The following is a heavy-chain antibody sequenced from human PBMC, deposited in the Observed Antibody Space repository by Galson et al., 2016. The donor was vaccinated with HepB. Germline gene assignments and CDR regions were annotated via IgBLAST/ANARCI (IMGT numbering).Heavy chain of an antibody. V-gene: IGHV1-2*04. D-gene: IGHD3-3*01. CDR2: INPNSGDT. Sequence: SVKVSCKASGYTFTGYYLHWVRQAPGQGLEWMGWINPNSGDTNYAQKFQGWVTMTRDTSISTAYMGVSRLRSDDTAVYYCARGGRAITIFGVVIIDGDIMDVWGQGTTVTVSS. CDR3: ARGGRAITIFGVVIIDGDIMDV. J-gene: IGHJ6*02. CDR1: GYTFTGYY.